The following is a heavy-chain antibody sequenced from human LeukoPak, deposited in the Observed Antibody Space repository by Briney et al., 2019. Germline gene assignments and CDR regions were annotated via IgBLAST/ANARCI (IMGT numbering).Heavy chain of an antibody. V-gene: IGHV3-7*01. CDR2: IEQDGREK. D-gene: IGHD2/OR15-2a*01. CDR1: EFTFSDYW. J-gene: IGHJ4*02. CDR3: ATNRPLDY. Sequence: GGSLRLSCAASEFTFSDYWMNWVRQAPGRGLEWVANIEQDGREKNYVDSVKGRFTISRDNAKRSLYLQMNSLRAGDTAVYYCATNRPLDYWGQGTLVTVSS.